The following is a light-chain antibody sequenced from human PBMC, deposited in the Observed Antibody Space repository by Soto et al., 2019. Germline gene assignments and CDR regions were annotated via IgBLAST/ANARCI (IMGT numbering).Light chain of an antibody. J-gene: IGKJ1*01. CDR1: QSVSSSY. V-gene: IGKV3-20*01. CDR3: HQYNNWPPWT. CDR2: GAS. Sequence: IVLTQSPGTLSLYPGERATLSCRASQSVSSSYLAWYQQKPGQAPRLLIYGASGRATGIPDRFSGSGSGTDFTLTISSLQSEDYAVYYCHQYNNWPPWTFGQGTKVDIK.